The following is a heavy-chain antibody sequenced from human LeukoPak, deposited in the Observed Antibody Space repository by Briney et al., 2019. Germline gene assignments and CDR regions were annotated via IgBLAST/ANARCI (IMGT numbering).Heavy chain of an antibody. Sequence: GESLKISCKGSGYSFTSYWIGWVRQMPGKGLEWMGIIYPGDSDTRYSPSFQGQVTISADKSISTAYLQWSSLKASDAAMYYCARRNYYDSSGLRSSYFDYWGQGTLVTVSS. D-gene: IGHD3-22*01. CDR1: GYSFTSYW. J-gene: IGHJ4*02. CDR2: IYPGDSDT. V-gene: IGHV5-51*01. CDR3: ARRNYYDSSGLRSSYFDY.